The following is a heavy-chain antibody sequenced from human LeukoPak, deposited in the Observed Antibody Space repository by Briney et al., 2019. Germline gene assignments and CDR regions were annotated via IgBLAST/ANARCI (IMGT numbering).Heavy chain of an antibody. D-gene: IGHD6-6*01. CDR1: GFTFSSYA. J-gene: IGHJ5*02. CDR3: AKDSSLGAFDWFDP. CDR2: ISGSGDNT. Sequence: GGSLRLSCAASGFTFSSYAMNWVRQAPGKGLEWVSAISGSGDNTYYAASVKGRFTISRDNSKNTLYMQMNSLRAEDTAVYYCAKDSSLGAFDWFDPWGQGTLVTVSS. V-gene: IGHV3-23*01.